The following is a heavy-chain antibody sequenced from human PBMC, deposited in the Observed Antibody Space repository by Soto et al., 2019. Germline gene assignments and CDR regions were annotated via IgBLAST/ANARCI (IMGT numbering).Heavy chain of an antibody. D-gene: IGHD5-12*01. J-gene: IGHJ6*02. CDR1: GGTFSSYA. CDR2: IIPIFGTA. V-gene: IGHV1-69*13. CDR3: ARTGRYSRYDYLVDI. Sequence: SVKVSCKASGGTFSSYAISWVRQAPGQGLEWMGGIIPIFGTANYAQKFQGRVTITADASTSTAYMELSSLRSEDTAVYYCARTGRYSRYDYLVDIWGQGTTVTVSS.